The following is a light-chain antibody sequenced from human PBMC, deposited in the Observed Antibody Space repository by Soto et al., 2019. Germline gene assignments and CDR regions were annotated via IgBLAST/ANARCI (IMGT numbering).Light chain of an antibody. CDR1: QDISVY. Sequence: DIQMTQSPSSLSASVGDRVTITCRASQDISVYLACYQQKPGKVPKLLIYSASTLQSGVPSRFSGSGSGTDFTLTISSLPPEDVATYYCQKFNTAPLTFGQGTRLEIK. V-gene: IGKV1-27*01. CDR2: SAS. CDR3: QKFNTAPLT. J-gene: IGKJ5*01.